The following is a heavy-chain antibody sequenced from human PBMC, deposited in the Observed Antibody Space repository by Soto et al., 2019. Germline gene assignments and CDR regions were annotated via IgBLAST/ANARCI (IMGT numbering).Heavy chain of an antibody. CDR1: GFTFSCYG. Sequence: QVQLVESGGGVVQPGRSLRLSCAASGFTFSCYGMHWVRQAPGKGLEWVAVISYDGSNKYYADSVKGRFTISRDNSKNTLYLQMNSLRAEDTAVYYCAKDGEMATPAGYYFDYWGQGTLVTVSS. J-gene: IGHJ4*02. CDR2: ISYDGSNK. V-gene: IGHV3-30*18. D-gene: IGHD5-12*01. CDR3: AKDGEMATPAGYYFDY.